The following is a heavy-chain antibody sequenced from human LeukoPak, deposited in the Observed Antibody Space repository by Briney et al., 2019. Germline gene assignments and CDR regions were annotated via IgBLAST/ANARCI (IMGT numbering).Heavy chain of an antibody. CDR3: ARETVATEFDY. D-gene: IGHD5-12*01. V-gene: IGHV3-33*01. J-gene: IGHJ4*02. Sequence: GGSLRLSCAASGFTFSSYGMHWVRQAPGKGLEWVAVIWYDGSNKYYADSVKGRFTISRDNSKNTLYLQMNSLRAEDTAVYYCARETVATEFDYWGQGTLVTVSS. CDR1: GFTFSSYG. CDR2: IWYDGSNK.